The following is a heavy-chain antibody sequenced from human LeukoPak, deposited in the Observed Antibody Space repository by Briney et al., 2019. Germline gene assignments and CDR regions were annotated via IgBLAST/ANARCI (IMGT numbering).Heavy chain of an antibody. D-gene: IGHD1-26*01. V-gene: IGHV4-34*01. Sequence: KPSETLSLTCAVYGGSFSGYYWSWIRQPPGKGLEWIGEINHSGSTNYNPSLKSRVTISVDTSKNQFSLKLSSVTAADTAVYYCARHTKGYSGSYQDDAFDIWGQGTMVTVSS. CDR2: INHSGST. CDR3: ARHTKGYSGSYQDDAFDI. CDR1: GGSFSGYY. J-gene: IGHJ3*02.